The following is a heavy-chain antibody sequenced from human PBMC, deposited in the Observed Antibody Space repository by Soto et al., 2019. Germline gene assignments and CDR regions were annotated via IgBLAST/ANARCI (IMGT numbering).Heavy chain of an antibody. V-gene: IGHV1-2*02. CDR2: SDLDPGNT. D-gene: IGHD1-1*01. Sequence: ASVKVSCKASGDTFSGHHMHWVRQAPGHGLEWMTYSDLDPGNTASSQKLQGRVTTTRDTSFTTAYMDLSGLGSDDTALYYCVLERTGTGGLDYWAQGTRVPVSS. CDR3: VLERTGTGGLDY. CDR1: GDTFSGHH. J-gene: IGHJ4*02.